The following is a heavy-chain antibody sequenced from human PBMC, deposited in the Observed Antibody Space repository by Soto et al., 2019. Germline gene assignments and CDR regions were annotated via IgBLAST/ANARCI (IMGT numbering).Heavy chain of an antibody. Sequence: GGSLRLSCAASGFTFSNAWMSWVRQAPGKGLEWVGRIKSKTDGGTTDYAAPVKGRFTISRDDSKNTLYLQMNSLKTEDTAVYYCTTDHPYSSSYALFDYWGQGTLVTVSS. V-gene: IGHV3-15*01. CDR2: IKSKTDGGTT. D-gene: IGHD6-13*01. CDR3: TTDHPYSSSYALFDY. J-gene: IGHJ4*02. CDR1: GFTFSNAW.